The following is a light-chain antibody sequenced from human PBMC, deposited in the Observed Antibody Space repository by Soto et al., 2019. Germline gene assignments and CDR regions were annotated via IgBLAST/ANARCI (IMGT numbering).Light chain of an antibody. CDR1: SSDVGAYNY. V-gene: IGLV2-14*01. CDR2: DAS. Sequence: QSALTQPASVSGAPGQSIPISCTGTSSDVGAYNYVSWYQQYPGKAPKLMIYDASNRPSGVSNRFSGSKSGNTASLTISGLQAEDEADYYGSSYTSTSTPHVFGTGTKLTVL. CDR3: SSYTSTSTPHV. J-gene: IGLJ1*01.